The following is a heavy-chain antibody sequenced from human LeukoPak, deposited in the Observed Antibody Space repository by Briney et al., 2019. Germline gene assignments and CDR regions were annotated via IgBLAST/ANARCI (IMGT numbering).Heavy chain of an antibody. Sequence: GGSLRLSCAASGFTFSSYAMSWVREAPGKGLEWVSGISGSGGRTYYADSVKGRFTISRDNSKNTLYLQMHSLRAEHTAVYYCAKDGYSSGWYGDYYWGQGTLVTVSS. D-gene: IGHD6-19*01. CDR3: AKDGYSSGWYGDYY. CDR2: ISGSGGRT. V-gene: IGHV3-23*01. J-gene: IGHJ4*02. CDR1: GFTFSSYA.